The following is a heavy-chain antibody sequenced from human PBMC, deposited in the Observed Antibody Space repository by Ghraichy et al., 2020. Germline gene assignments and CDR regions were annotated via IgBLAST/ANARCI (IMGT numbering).Heavy chain of an antibody. Sequence: GGSLRLSCTVSGFTFSKYDMNWVRQAPGKGLEWVSGISDSGDTTYYADSVKGRFTTSRDNSKNTLYVQMSSLRAEDTAVYYCAKGYSGYSSASDYWGQGTLVTVSS. D-gene: IGHD6-6*01. J-gene: IGHJ4*02. CDR1: GFTFSKYD. CDR2: ISDSGDTT. V-gene: IGHV3-23*01. CDR3: AKGYSGYSSASDY.